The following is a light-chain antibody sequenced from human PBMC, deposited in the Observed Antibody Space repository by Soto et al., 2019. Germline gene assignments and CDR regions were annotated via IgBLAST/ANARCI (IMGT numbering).Light chain of an antibody. Sequence: DIVMTQSPLSLPVTPGEPASISCRSSQGLLHSNGYNYLDWYLQKPGQSPQLLIYLGSNRASGVPDRFSGSGSGTDFTLKISRVEAEDVGVYYCMQALQAPLTFGGGTKVENK. J-gene: IGKJ4*01. V-gene: IGKV2-28*01. CDR3: MQALQAPLT. CDR2: LGS. CDR1: QGLLHSNGYNY.